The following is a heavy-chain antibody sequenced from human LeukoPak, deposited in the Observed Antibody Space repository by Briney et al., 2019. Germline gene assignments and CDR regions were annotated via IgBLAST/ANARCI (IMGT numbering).Heavy chain of an antibody. CDR1: GYTFTSYG. Sequence: GASVKVSCKASGYTFTSYGISWVRQAPGQGLEWMGWISAYNGNTNYAQKLQGRVTVTTDTSTSTAYMELRSLRSDDTAVYYCARVGQGYGSGSYSFDYWGQGTLVTVSS. V-gene: IGHV1-18*01. D-gene: IGHD3-10*01. CDR2: ISAYNGNT. J-gene: IGHJ4*02. CDR3: ARVGQGYGSGSYSFDY.